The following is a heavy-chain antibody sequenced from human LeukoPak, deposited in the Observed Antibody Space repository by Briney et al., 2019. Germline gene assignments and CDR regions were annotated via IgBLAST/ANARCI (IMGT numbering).Heavy chain of an antibody. D-gene: IGHD6-13*01. CDR2: IYYSGST. J-gene: IGHJ5*02. CDR3: AREGGDSSSWSEYNWFDP. V-gene: IGHV4-59*01. CDR1: GGSISSYY. Sequence: SETLSLTCTVSGGSISSYYWSWIRQPPGKGLEWIGYIYYSGSTNYNPSLKSRVTISVDTSKNQFSLKLSSVTAADTAVYYCAREGGDSSSWSEYNWFDPWGQGTLVTVSS.